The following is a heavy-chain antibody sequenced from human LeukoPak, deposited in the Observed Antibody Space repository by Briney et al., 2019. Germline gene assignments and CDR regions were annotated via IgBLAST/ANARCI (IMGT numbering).Heavy chain of an antibody. CDR3: AKGGISTAGLDW. Sequence: PGGSLRLSCVASGFTFSNYAITSVPQAPGKGLEWVSSIESNGLSTYYADTVKGGFTISIDYFKNSLHLQINSLRADDTAVYYCAKGGISTAGLDWWGQGTLVTVSS. CDR2: IESNGLST. J-gene: IGHJ4*02. D-gene: IGHD6-13*01. CDR1: GFTFSNYA. V-gene: IGHV3-23*01.